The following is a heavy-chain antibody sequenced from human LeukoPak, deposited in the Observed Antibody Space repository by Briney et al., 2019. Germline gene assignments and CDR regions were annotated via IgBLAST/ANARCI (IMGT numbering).Heavy chain of an antibody. Sequence: PSQTLSLTCTVSGGSISSGSYYWSWIRQPAGKGLEWIGRIYTSGSTNYNPSLKSRVTISVDTSKNQFSLKLSSVTAADTAVYYCASAYSNGEQWLGQIGPAFDIWGQGTMVTVSS. CDR3: ASAYSNGEQWLGQIGPAFDI. J-gene: IGHJ3*02. D-gene: IGHD6-19*01. CDR1: GGSISSGSYY. CDR2: IYTSGST. V-gene: IGHV4-61*02.